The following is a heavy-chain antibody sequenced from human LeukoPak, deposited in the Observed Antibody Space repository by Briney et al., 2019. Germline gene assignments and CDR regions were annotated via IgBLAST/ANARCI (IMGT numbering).Heavy chain of an antibody. J-gene: IGHJ4*02. CDR2: ISGDGTTT. CDR1: GFTFSSSW. V-gene: IGHV3-74*01. CDR3: ARGGSPFY. D-gene: IGHD3-10*01. Sequence: PGGSLRLSCAASGFTFSSSWMHWVRHVPGEGLVWVSRISGDGTTTTYADSVKGRFTISRDNAKNTLYLQMNSLRAEDRAVYYCARGGSPFYWGQGSLVTVSS.